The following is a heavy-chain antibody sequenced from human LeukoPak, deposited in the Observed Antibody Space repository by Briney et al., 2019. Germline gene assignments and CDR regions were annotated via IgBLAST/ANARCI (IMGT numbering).Heavy chain of an antibody. CDR2: MYYSGSA. J-gene: IGHJ4*02. V-gene: IGHV4-59*12. Sequence: SETLSLTCTVSGGPINSYYWSWIRQPPGKGLEWIGYMYYSGSANYNPSLKSRVTISVDTSKSQFSLKLSSVTAADTAVYYCARERAAAVDHWGQGTLVTVSS. CDR3: ARERAAAVDH. CDR1: GGPINSYY. D-gene: IGHD6-13*01.